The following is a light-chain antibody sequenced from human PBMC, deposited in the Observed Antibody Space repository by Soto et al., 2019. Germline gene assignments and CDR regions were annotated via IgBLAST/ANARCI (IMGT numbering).Light chain of an antibody. CDR3: QQYGSSLLFT. CDR1: QSVSSSY. J-gene: IGKJ3*01. CDR2: DAS. Sequence: EIVLTQSPATLSLSPRERATLSCGASQSVSSSYLAWYQQKPGLAPRLLIYDASSRATGIPDRFSGSVSGTDFTLTISRLEHEDFAVYYCQQYGSSLLFTFGPGTKVDIK. V-gene: IGKV3D-20*01.